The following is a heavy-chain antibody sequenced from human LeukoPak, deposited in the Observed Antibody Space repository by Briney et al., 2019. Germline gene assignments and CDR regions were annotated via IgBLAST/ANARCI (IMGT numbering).Heavy chain of an antibody. Sequence: SETLSLTCTVSGGSISSYYWSWIRQPPGKGLEWIGYIYYSGSTNYNPSLKSRVTISVDTSKNQFSLKLSSVAAADTAVYYCARGISSSWYRLFDYWGQGTLVTVSS. CDR1: GGSISSYY. CDR2: IYYSGST. CDR3: ARGISSSWYRLFDY. V-gene: IGHV4-59*08. D-gene: IGHD6-13*01. J-gene: IGHJ4*02.